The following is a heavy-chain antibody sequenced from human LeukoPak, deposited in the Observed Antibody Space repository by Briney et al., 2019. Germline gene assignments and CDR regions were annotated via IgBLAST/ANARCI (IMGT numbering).Heavy chain of an antibody. V-gene: IGHV3-30-3*01. CDR1: GFTFSSYA. Sequence: GGSLRLSCAASGFTFSSYAMHWVRQAPGKGPEWVAVISYDGSNKYYADSVKGRFTISRDNSKNTLYLQMNSLRAEDTAVYYCARDRNWRTAGFDYWGQGTLVTVSS. CDR2: ISYDGSNK. CDR3: ARDRNWRTAGFDY. J-gene: IGHJ4*02. D-gene: IGHD6-13*01.